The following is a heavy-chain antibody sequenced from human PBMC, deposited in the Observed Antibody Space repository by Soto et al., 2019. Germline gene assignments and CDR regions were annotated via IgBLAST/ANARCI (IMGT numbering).Heavy chain of an antibody. Sequence: ASVKVSCKASGYTFTNHGISWVRQAPGQGLEWLGWISGHNGNTKYAQRLKGRVTMTADTSTSTAYMELRSLRSDDTAVYYCARDLYPLAYYFDFWGQGTLVTLSS. J-gene: IGHJ4*02. D-gene: IGHD2-8*01. CDR1: GYTFTNHG. CDR3: ARDLYPLAYYFDF. CDR2: ISGHNGNT. V-gene: IGHV1-18*04.